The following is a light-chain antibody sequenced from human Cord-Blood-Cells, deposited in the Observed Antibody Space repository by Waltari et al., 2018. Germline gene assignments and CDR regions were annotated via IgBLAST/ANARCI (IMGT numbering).Light chain of an antibody. CDR3: CSYAGSYTWV. J-gene: IGLJ3*02. V-gene: IGLV2-11*01. CDR1: SSDVCGYNY. CDR2: DVS. Sequence: QSALTQPRSVSGSPGQSVTIPCTGTSSDVCGYNYVSWYQQHPGKAPQLMIYDVSKRPSGVPDRFSGSKSGNTASLTISGLQAEDEADYYCCSYAGSYTWVFGGGTKLTVL.